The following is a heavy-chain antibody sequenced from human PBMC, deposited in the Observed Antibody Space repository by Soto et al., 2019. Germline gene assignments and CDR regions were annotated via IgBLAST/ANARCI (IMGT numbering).Heavy chain of an antibody. CDR2: IYSDGST. V-gene: IGHV4-4*07. D-gene: IGHD3-3*01. CDR3: ARVLRFLEWFPPYFDY. Sequence: KPSETLSLTCTVSGGSIIGYYWSCIRQPAGKGLEWIGRIYSDGSTNYNPSLKSRVTMSVDTSKNQFSLKLTSMTAADTAMYYCARVLRFLEWFPPYFDYWGQGTLVTVSS. J-gene: IGHJ4*02. CDR1: GGSIIGYY.